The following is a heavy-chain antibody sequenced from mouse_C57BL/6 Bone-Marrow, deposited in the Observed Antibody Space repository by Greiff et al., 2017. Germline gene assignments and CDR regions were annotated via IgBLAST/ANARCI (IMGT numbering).Heavy chain of an antibody. CDR1: GYAFSSPW. J-gene: IGHJ1*03. CDR2: IYPGDGDT. CDR3: AREDSNYWYFDV. D-gene: IGHD2-5*01. Sequence: QVQLQQSGPELVKPGASVKTSCKASGYAFSSPWMNWVKQRPGTGLEWIGRIYPGDGDTYYNGKFKGKATLAADKSTSTAYMQLSRLTYEDSAVYFCAREDSNYWYFDVWGTGTTVTVSS. V-gene: IGHV1-82*01.